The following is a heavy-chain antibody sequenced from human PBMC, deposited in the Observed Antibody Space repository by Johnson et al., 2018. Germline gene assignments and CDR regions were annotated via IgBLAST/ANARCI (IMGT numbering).Heavy chain of an antibody. CDR3: ARTGSGWFGNDAFDI. D-gene: IGHD6-19*01. CDR1: GFIFSNYW. J-gene: IGHJ3*02. CDR2: IKQDGGEN. Sequence: VQLQESGGGLVQPGGSLRRSCAASGFIFSNYWMSWVRQAPGKGLEWVANIKQDGGENYYVDSVKGRFTISRDNAKNSLYLQMNHLRVEDTAGDYRARTGSGWFGNDAFDIWGQGTMVTVSS. V-gene: IGHV3-7*01.